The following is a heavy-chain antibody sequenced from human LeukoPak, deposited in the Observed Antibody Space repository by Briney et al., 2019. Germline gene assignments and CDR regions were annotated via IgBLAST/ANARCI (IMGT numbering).Heavy chain of an antibody. CDR3: AREEAYCGGDCYSDY. Sequence: ASVKVSCKASGGTFSSYAISWVRRAPGQGLEWMGRIIPILGIANYAQKFQGRVTITADKSTSTAYMELSSLRSEDTAVYYCAREEAYCGGDCYSDYWGQGTLVTVSS. J-gene: IGHJ4*02. CDR2: IIPILGIA. V-gene: IGHV1-69*04. D-gene: IGHD2-21*02. CDR1: GGTFSSYA.